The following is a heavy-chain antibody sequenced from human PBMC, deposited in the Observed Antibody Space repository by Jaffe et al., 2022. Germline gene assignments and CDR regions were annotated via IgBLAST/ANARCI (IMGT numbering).Heavy chain of an antibody. Sequence: EVQLVESGGGLVKPGGSLRLSCAASGFTFSSYSMNWVRQAPGKGLEWVSSISSSSSYIYYADSVKGRFTISRDNAKNSLYLQMNSLRAEDTAVYYCARDFRGIPWDSSSAHDAFDIWGQGTMVTVSS. D-gene: IGHD6-13*01. V-gene: IGHV3-21*01. J-gene: IGHJ3*02. CDR3: ARDFRGIPWDSSSAHDAFDI. CDR1: GFTFSSYS. CDR2: ISSSSSYI.